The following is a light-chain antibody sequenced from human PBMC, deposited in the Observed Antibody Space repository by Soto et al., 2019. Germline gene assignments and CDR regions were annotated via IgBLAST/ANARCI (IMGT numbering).Light chain of an antibody. J-gene: IGKJ1*01. CDR1: QSISNW. V-gene: IGKV1-5*02. CDR2: DAS. CDR3: QQYSDSPWT. Sequence: DIQRTQSPSTLSASVGDTVTIICRASQSISNWLAWYQQKPGKAPNLLIYDASIFESGVPSRFSGRGSGTRFTLTISSLQPDDFATYYCQQYSDSPWTFGQGTKVDIK.